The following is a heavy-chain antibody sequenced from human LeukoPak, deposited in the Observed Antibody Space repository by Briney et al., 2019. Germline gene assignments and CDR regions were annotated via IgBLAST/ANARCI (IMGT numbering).Heavy chain of an antibody. CDR2: IYYSGST. CDR1: GGSISSYY. J-gene: IGHJ6*03. Sequence: LETLSLTCTVSGGSISSYYWSWIRQPPGKGLEWIGYIYYSGSTNYNPSLKSRVTISVDTSKNQFSLKLSSVTAADTAVYYCARVEETTQPPYNYYYYMDVWGKGTTVTVSS. CDR3: ARVEETTQPPYNYYYYMDV. D-gene: IGHD4-11*01. V-gene: IGHV4-59*01.